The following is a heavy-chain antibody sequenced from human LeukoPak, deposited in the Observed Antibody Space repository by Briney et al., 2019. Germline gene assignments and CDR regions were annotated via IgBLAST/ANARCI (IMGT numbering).Heavy chain of an antibody. CDR2: IKQDGSEK. Sequence: GGSLRLSCAASGFTFSSYWMSWVRQAPGKGLEWVANIKQDGSEKYYVDSVKGRFTISRDNAKNSLYLQMNSLRAEDTAVYYCARGNADTILRYFDWYDYYFDYWGQGTLVTVSS. V-gene: IGHV3-7*01. CDR3: ARGNADTILRYFDWYDYYFDY. D-gene: IGHD3-9*01. J-gene: IGHJ4*02. CDR1: GFTFSSYW.